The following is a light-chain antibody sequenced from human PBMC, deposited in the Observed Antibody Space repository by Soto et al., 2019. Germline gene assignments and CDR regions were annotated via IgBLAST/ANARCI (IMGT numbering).Light chain of an antibody. V-gene: IGKV3-15*01. CDR3: QQYNSYSWT. J-gene: IGKJ1*01. CDR1: QRVGND. Sequence: EIVLTQSPATLSVSPGQGATLSCRASQRVGNDLAWYQQKPGQAPRLLIYGTSTRATAIPARFSGSGAGTEFTLTISSLQPDDFATYYCQQYNSYSWTFGQGTKVDIK. CDR2: GTS.